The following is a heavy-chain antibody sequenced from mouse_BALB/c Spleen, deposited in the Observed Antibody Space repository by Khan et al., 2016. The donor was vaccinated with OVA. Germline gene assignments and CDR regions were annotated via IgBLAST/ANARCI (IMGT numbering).Heavy chain of an antibody. CDR1: GYSFTGYF. J-gene: IGHJ2*01. CDR2: INPHIGET. CDR3: ARIYGSHFDY. Sequence: VQLKESGPELVKPGASVKISCKASGYSFTGYFMNWVMQSHGKSLEWIGRINPHIGETFYNPKFKGKATLTADESSSTAHMELRSLASEDSAVYYCARIYGSHFDYWGQGTTLTVSS. D-gene: IGHD1-1*01. V-gene: IGHV1-20*02.